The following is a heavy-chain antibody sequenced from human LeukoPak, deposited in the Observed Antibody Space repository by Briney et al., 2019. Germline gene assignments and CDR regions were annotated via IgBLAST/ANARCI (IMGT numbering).Heavy chain of an antibody. CDR1: GGSISSYY. CDR3: ARVRSGGSSFPWFDP. Sequence: SETLSLTCTVSGGSISSYYWSWIRQPPGKGLEWIGYIYYSGGTNYNPSLKSRVTISVDTSKNQFSLKLSSVTAADTAVYYCARVRSGGSSFPWFDPWGQGTLVTVSS. D-gene: IGHD6-13*01. CDR2: IYYSGGT. J-gene: IGHJ5*02. V-gene: IGHV4-59*01.